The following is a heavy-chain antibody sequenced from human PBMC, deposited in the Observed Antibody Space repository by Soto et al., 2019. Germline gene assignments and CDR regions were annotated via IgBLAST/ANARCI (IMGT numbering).Heavy chain of an antibody. CDR3: ARVYCSSTSCYRYYYYGMDV. V-gene: IGHV4-34*01. CDR1: GGYFSGYY. CDR2: INHSGST. J-gene: IGHJ6*02. D-gene: IGHD2-2*02. Sequence: QVQLQQWGAGLLKPSETLSLTCAVYGGYFSGYYWSWIRQPPGKGLEWIGEINHSGSTNYNPSLKSRVTISVDTSQNQFSLKLSSVTAADTAVYYCARVYCSSTSCYRYYYYGMDVWGQGTTVTVSS.